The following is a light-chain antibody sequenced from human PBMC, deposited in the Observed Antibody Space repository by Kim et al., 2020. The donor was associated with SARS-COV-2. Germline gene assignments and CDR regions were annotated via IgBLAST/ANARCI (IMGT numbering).Light chain of an antibody. CDR1: HIGSTS. Sequence: SYELTQPPSVSVAPGKTARITCGGNHIGSTSVHCYPQQPSQAPVVVIYYDSDRSSGIPSRFSVSNSGNTGTLPISRVEAGDEAVYYFQVCDNTICVVF. CDR2: YDS. CDR3: QVCDNTICVV. V-gene: IGLV3-21*04. J-gene: IGLJ1*01.